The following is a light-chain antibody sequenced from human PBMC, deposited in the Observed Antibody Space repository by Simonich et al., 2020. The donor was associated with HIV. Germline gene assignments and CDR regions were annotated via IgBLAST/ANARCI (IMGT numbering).Light chain of an antibody. Sequence: IQLTQSQSFLSASVGDRVTSPCRASQGISRYLARYQQKPGKAPKLLIYAASTLQSGVPSRFSGSGSGTEFTLTISSLQPDDFATYYCQQYYSFPRTFGQGTNVDIK. CDR2: AAS. V-gene: IGKV1-9*01. CDR1: QGISRY. J-gene: IGKJ1*01. CDR3: QQYYSFPRT.